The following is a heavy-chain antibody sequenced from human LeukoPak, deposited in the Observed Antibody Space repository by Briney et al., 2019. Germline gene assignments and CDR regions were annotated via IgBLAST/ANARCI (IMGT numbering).Heavy chain of an antibody. Sequence: GGSLRLSCAVSGFTFSDYYMGWIRQAPGKGIKWVSYISNSGSGTYYPDSVKGRFTISRDNAKNSLYLQVNSLRAEDTAVYYCARALNDAFDIWGQGTMVTVSS. V-gene: IGHV3-11*04. CDR1: GFTFSDYY. J-gene: IGHJ3*02. CDR3: ARALNDAFDI. CDR2: ISNSGSGT.